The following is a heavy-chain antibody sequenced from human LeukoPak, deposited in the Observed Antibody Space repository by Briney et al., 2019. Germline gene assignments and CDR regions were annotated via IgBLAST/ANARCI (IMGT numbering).Heavy chain of an antibody. J-gene: IGHJ4*02. Sequence: GRSLRLSCAASGFTFSSYAMHWVRQAPGKGLEWVAVISYDGSNKYYADSVKGRFTISRDNSKNTLYLQMNSLRAEDTAVYYCAIVIAAAGRDYWGQGTLVTVSS. CDR2: ISYDGSNK. CDR3: AIVIAAAGRDY. CDR1: GFTFSSYA. V-gene: IGHV3-30-3*01. D-gene: IGHD6-13*01.